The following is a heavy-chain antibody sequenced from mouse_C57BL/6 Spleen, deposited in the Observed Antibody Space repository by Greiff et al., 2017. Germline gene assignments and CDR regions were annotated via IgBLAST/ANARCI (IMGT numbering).Heavy chain of an antibody. CDR2: ISYDGSN. V-gene: IGHV3-6*01. J-gene: IGHJ4*01. Sequence: VQLQQSGPGLVKPSQSLSLTCSVTGYSIPSGYYWNWIRQFPGNKLEWMGYISYDGSNNYNPSLKNRLSITRATSKNQFFLKLNALTTEDTATYYCAREGDGYDGRAMDYWGQGTSVTVSS. D-gene: IGHD2-2*01. CDR3: AREGDGYDGRAMDY. CDR1: GYSIPSGYY.